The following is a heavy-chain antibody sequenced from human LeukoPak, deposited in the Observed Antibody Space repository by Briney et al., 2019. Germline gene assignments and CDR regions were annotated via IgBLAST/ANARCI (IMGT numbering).Heavy chain of an antibody. CDR3: ARDQFMTATAPDDAFDI. CDR1: GYTFTSYG. D-gene: IGHD2-21*02. Sequence: GASVKVSCKASGYTFTSYGISWVRQAPGQGLEWMGWISAYNGSTNYAQKLQGRVTMTTDTSTSTAYMELRSLRSDDTAVYYSARDQFMTATAPDDAFDIWGQGTMVTVSS. CDR2: ISAYNGST. V-gene: IGHV1-18*01. J-gene: IGHJ3*02.